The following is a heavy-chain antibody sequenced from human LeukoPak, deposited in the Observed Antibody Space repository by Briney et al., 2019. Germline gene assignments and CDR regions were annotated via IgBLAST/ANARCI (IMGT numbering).Heavy chain of an antibody. D-gene: IGHD3-10*01. Sequence: ASLKVSCKASGYTFSRYVISCVRQAPGHGLEWLGWISAYNGKTDYAQKPQGRVTMTTDTSTSTAYRELRSLRSDDTAVYYWARAVVRGDTITEDWFDPWGQGTLVTVS. V-gene: IGHV1-18*01. CDR2: ISAYNGKT. CDR3: ARAVVRGDTITEDWFDP. J-gene: IGHJ5*02. CDR1: GYTFSRYV.